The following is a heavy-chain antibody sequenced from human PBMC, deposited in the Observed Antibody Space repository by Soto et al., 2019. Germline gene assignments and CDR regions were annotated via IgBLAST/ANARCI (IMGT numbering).Heavy chain of an antibody. V-gene: IGHV4-39*01. D-gene: IGHD2-15*01. CDR2: IYYSGST. CDR1: GGSISSSSYY. CDR3: ARRGCSGGSCYPFDY. J-gene: IGHJ4*02. Sequence: PSETLSLTCTVSGGSISSSSYYWGWIRQPPGKGLEWIGSIYYSGSTYYNPSLKSRVTISVDTSKNQFSLKLSSVTAADTAVYYCARRGCSGGSCYPFDYWGRGTLVTVSS.